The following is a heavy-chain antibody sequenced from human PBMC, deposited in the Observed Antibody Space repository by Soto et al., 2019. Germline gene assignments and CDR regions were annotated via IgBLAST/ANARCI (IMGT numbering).Heavy chain of an antibody. CDR3: VRTVAVAGTNVPDYFDH. D-gene: IGHD6-19*01. CDR1: GYAISNGYY. Sequence: PSETLSLTCAVSGYAISNGYYWGWVRQPPGKGLEWIGDSHQSGITHHSPSLKGRVTTSMLTSKNQFSLDLISVTAADTAVYYCVRTVAVAGTNVPDYFDHWGQGIQVTVSS. J-gene: IGHJ4*02. V-gene: IGHV4-38-2*01. CDR2: SHQSGIT.